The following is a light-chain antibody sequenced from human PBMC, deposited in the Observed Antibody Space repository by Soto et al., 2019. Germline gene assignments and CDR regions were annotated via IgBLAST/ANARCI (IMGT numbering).Light chain of an antibody. CDR1: QSVSSY. CDR3: QQRSNWHPT. V-gene: IGKV3-11*01. CDR2: DAS. Sequence: EIVLTQSPATLSLSPGERATLSCRASQSVSSYLAWYQQKPGQAPRLLIYDASNRATGIPARFSGSGSGTDFSLTIRSLEPDDFAVYSCQQRSNWHPTFGGGTKVEIK. J-gene: IGKJ4*01.